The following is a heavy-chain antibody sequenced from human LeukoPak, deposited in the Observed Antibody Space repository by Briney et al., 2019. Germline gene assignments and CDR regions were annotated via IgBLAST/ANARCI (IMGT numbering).Heavy chain of an antibody. V-gene: IGHV3-64*01. Sequence: PGGSLRLSCAASGCSFSSYAMHWVRQAPGKGLEYVSAISINGDTTYYANSVKGRFTISRANSKNTPYLQMGSLRAEAMAIYYCARVLRDSSGYYDYWGQGTLVTVSS. J-gene: IGHJ4*02. CDR2: ISINGDTT. CDR3: ARVLRDSSGYYDY. CDR1: GCSFSSYA. D-gene: IGHD3-22*01.